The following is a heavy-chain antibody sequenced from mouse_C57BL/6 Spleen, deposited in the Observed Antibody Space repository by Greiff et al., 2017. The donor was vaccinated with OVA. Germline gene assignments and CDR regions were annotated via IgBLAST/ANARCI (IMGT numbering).Heavy chain of an antibody. CDR1: GYTFTSYW. V-gene: IGHV1-69*01. J-gene: IGHJ3*01. D-gene: IGHD4-1*01. CDR2: IDPSDSYT. Sequence: QVHVKQPGAELVMPGASVKLSCKASGYTFTSYWMHWVKQRPGQGLEWIGEIDPSDSYTNYNQKFKGKSTLTVDKSSSTAYMQLSSLTSEDSAVYYCARSDWEFAYWGQGTLVTVSA. CDR3: ARSDWEFAY.